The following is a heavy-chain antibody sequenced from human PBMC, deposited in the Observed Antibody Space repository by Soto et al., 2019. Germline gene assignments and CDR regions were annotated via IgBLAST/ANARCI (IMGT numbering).Heavy chain of an antibody. Sequence: GGSLRLSCAASGFTFSSYAMSWVRQAPGKGLEWVSGISGSGGSTYYADSVKGLFTISRDNSKNTLYLQMNSLRAEDTAVYYGAKDLGRSKGSDYWGQGTLVTVSS. J-gene: IGHJ4*02. D-gene: IGHD1-26*01. V-gene: IGHV3-23*01. CDR1: GFTFSSYA. CDR3: AKDLGRSKGSDY. CDR2: ISGSGGST.